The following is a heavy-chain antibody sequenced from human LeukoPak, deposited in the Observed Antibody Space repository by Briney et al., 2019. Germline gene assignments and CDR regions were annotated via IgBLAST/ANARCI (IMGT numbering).Heavy chain of an antibody. V-gene: IGHV3-23*01. D-gene: IGHD5-18*01. CDR1: GFTFSNYG. CDR3: ARDKLWSSFDY. J-gene: IGHJ4*02. CDR2: ISGSGGST. Sequence: LPGGSLRLSCAASGFTFSNYGMSWVRQAPGKGLEWVSVISGSGGSTYYADSVKGRFTISRDNSKNTLYLQMNSLRAEDTAVYYCARDKLWSSFDYWGQGTLVTVSS.